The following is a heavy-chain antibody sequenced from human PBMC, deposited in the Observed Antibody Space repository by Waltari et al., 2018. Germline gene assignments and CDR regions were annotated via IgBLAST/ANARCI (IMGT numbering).Heavy chain of an antibody. J-gene: IGHJ4*02. CDR1: GFTFSNYA. CDR2: TSGSGLTT. V-gene: IGHV3-23*01. Sequence: EVQLLESGGGLKQPGGSLTLSCTASGFTFSNYAMSWVRQVAGKGLEWGSATSGSGLTTYYGDSGRGRFTISRDNSKNTLYLQMSSLRADDTAIYYCTKGRAYYYESSGYHPFDYWGQGTLVTVSS. CDR3: TKGRAYYYESSGYHPFDY. D-gene: IGHD3-22*01.